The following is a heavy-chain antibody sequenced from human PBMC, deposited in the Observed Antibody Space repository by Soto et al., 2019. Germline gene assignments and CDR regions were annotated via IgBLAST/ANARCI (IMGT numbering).Heavy chain of an antibody. CDR2: IYPRDCCT. V-gene: IGHV5-51*01. Sequence: ESVKISCQGPGYRLTGYWIGLVRQRAGPGLESLGIIYPRDCCTRYSPWFQGQVTISVDKSIDTAYLQCSSLKASATALYFFPRQSFFGAACYSYLPFDNWGLGTQVTVPS. CDR3: PRQSFFGAACYSYLPFDN. D-gene: IGHD2-21*02. J-gene: IGHJ4*01. CDR1: GYRLTGYW.